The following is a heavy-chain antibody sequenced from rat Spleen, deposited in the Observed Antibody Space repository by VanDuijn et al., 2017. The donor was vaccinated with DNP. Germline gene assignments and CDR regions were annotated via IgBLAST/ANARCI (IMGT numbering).Heavy chain of an antibody. Sequence: EVQLVESGGDLVQPGKSLKLSCAASGFTFSDCYMAWVRPAPTKGLEWVAYISYDGGITAYGDSVKGRFTISRDNAKNTQYLQMDSLRSEDTATYYCATHGEYRYYFDYWGQGVMVTVSA. CDR1: GFTFSDCY. CDR3: ATHGEYRYYFDY. J-gene: IGHJ2*01. CDR2: ISYDGGIT. D-gene: IGHD4-2*01. V-gene: IGHV5-20*01.